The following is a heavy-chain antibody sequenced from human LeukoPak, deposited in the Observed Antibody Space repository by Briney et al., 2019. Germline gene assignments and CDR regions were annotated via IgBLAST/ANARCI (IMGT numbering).Heavy chain of an antibody. CDR2: INTDGSST. V-gene: IGHV3-74*01. J-gene: IGHJ4*02. D-gene: IGHD6-13*01. CDR1: GFTFSSYW. CDR3: ASESAAGYFDY. Sequence: PGGSLRLSCAASGFTFSSYWMHWVRQAPGKGLVWVSRINTDGSSTSYADSVKGRFTISRDNAKNTLYLQMNSLRAEDTAVYYCASESAAGYFDYWGQGTLVTVSS.